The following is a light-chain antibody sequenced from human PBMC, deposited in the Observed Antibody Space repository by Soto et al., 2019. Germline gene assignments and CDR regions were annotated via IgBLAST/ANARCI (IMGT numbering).Light chain of an antibody. CDR2: GAS. CDR1: QSVRSGY. CDR3: QQYGNSLWT. Sequence: EIVLSQSPGILSLSPGERATLSCRASQSVRSGYLAWYQQKPGQAPRLLIYGASSRATGIPDRFSGSGSGTAFSLTISRLEPEDFAVYYCQQYGNSLWTFGQGTKVEIK. V-gene: IGKV3-20*01. J-gene: IGKJ1*01.